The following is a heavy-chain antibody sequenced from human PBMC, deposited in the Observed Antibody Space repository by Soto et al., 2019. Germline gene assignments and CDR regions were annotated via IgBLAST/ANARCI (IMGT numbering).Heavy chain of an antibody. CDR2: IKQDGSEK. CDR3: ARDRAINCSVGSCYGWAFDI. J-gene: IGHJ3*02. D-gene: IGHD2-15*01. V-gene: IGHV3-7*01. Sequence: GGSLRLSCAASGFTFSSYWMSWVRQAPGKGLEWVANIKQDGSEKYYVDSVKGRFTISRDNAKNSLYLQMNSLRAEDTAVYYCARDRAINCSVGSCYGWAFDIWGQGTMVTVSS. CDR1: GFTFSSYW.